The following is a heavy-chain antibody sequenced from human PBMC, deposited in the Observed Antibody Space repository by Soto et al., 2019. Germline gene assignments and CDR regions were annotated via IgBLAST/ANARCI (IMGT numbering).Heavy chain of an antibody. CDR1: GGTFSSYA. V-gene: IGHV1-69*01. D-gene: IGHD2-21*02. J-gene: IGHJ3*02. CDR3: ARDAAYCGGDCYSSRAFDI. Sequence: QVQLVQSGAEVKKPGSSVKVSCKASGGTFSSYAISWVRQAPGQGLEWMGGIIPSFGTANYAQKFQGRVTITADESTSTAYMELSSLRSEDTAVYYCARDAAYCGGDCYSSRAFDIWGQGTMVTVSS. CDR2: IIPSFGTA.